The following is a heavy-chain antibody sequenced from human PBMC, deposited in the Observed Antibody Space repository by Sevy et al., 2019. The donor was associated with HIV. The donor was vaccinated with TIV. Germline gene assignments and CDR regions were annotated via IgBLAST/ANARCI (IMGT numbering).Heavy chain of an antibody. Sequence: GGSLRLSCAASGFTFSSYDMSWVRQAPGKGLEWVSAISRSGGSTYYADSVKGRFTISRDNSKNTLYLQMNSLRAEDTAVYYCANSQAITIFGVVPQKFDYWGQGALVTVSS. CDR2: ISRSGGST. CDR1: GFTFSSYD. D-gene: IGHD3-3*01. J-gene: IGHJ4*02. V-gene: IGHV3-23*01. CDR3: ANSQAITIFGVVPQKFDY.